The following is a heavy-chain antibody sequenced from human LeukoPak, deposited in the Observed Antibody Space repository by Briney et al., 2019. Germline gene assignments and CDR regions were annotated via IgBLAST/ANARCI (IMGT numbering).Heavy chain of an antibody. CDR1: GYTFTSYA. V-gene: IGHV1-3*01. CDR3: ARCFRLGELSLGY. D-gene: IGHD3-16*02. CDR2: INAGNGNT. Sequence: ASVKVPCKASGYTFTSYAMHWVRQAPGQRLEWMGWINAGNGNTKYSQKFQGRVTITRDTSASTAYMELSSLRSEDTAVYYCARCFRLGELSLGYWGQGTLVTVSS. J-gene: IGHJ4*02.